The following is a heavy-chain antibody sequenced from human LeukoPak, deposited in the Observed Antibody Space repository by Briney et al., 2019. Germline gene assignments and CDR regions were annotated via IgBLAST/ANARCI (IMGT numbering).Heavy chain of an antibody. CDR1: GYTLTELS. D-gene: IGHD1-26*01. CDR2: FDPEDGET. Sequence: ASVKVSCKVSGYTLTELSMHWVRQAPGKGLEWMGGFDPEDGETIYAQKFQGRVTMTEDTSTDTAYMELSSLRSEDTAVYYCARGSSGSYYEAYFDYWGQGTLVTVSS. CDR3: ARGSSGSYYEAYFDY. V-gene: IGHV1-24*01. J-gene: IGHJ4*02.